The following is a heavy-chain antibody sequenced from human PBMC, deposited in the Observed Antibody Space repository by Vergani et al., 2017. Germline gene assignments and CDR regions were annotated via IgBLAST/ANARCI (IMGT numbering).Heavy chain of an antibody. CDR2: IYPGDSDT. Sequence: EVQLVQSGAEVKKPGESLTISCQGSGYSITKYWIAWVRQRPGKGLEWMGIIYPGDSDTRYSPSFQGQVTISADKSISTAYLRGSSLKAAHTAIYYWARRQGDSGYEEHFDYWGQGTLVTVSS. CDR3: ARRQGDSGYEEHFDY. CDR1: GYSITKYW. V-gene: IGHV5-51*03. J-gene: IGHJ4*02. D-gene: IGHD5-12*01.